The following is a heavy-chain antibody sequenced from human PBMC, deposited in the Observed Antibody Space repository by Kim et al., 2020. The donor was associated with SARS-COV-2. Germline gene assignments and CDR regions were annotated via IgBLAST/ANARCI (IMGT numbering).Heavy chain of an antibody. CDR1: GFTFGDYA. CDR3: TRDDPPWGDYVY. J-gene: IGHJ4*02. Sequence: GGSLRLSCTASGFTFGDYAMSWVRQAPGKGLEWVGFIRSKAYGGTTEYAASVKGRFTISRDDSKSIAYLQMNSLKTEDTAVYYCTRDDPPWGDYVYWGQGTLVTVSS. CDR2: IRSKAYGGTT. D-gene: IGHD4-17*01. V-gene: IGHV3-49*04.